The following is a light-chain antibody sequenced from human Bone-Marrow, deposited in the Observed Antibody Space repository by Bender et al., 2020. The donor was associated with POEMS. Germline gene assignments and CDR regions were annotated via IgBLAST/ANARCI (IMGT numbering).Light chain of an antibody. J-gene: IGLJ2*01. CDR1: SSDVGGYNF. Sequence: QSALTQPASVSGSPGQSITISCTGTSSDVGGYNFVSWYQQHPGKAPKLMIYDGSQRPSGVPDRFSGSESGNTASLAVSGLQAEDEADYYCSSYTSSSIVVFGGGTKLTVL. CDR3: SSYTSSSIVV. CDR2: DGS. V-gene: IGLV2-14*01.